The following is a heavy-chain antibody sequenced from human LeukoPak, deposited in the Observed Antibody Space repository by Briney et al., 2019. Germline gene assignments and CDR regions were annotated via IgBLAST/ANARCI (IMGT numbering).Heavy chain of an antibody. Sequence: SETLSLTCAVYGGSFSGYYWSWIRQPPGKGLEWIGEIYHSGSTNYNPSLKSRVTISVDKSKNQFSLKLSSVTAADTAVYYCARVGFLLSGWFVDYWGQGTLVTVSS. CDR1: GGSFSGYY. V-gene: IGHV4-34*01. CDR3: ARVGFLLSGWFVDY. D-gene: IGHD6-19*01. CDR2: IYHSGST. J-gene: IGHJ4*02.